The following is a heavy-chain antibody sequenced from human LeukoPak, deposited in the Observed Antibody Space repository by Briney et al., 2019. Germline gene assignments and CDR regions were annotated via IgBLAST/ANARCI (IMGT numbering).Heavy chain of an antibody. D-gene: IGHD6-13*01. CDR1: RFTFSSYS. J-gene: IGHJ4*02. CDR3: ARGGSSWYYFDY. CDR2: ISGSSSYK. Sequence: GGSLRLSCAASRFTFSSYSMNWVRQAPGKGLEWVSFISGSSSYKYYADSVKGRFTISRDNAKNSLYLQMNSLRAEDTAVYYCARGGSSWYYFDYWGQGTLVTVSS. V-gene: IGHV3-21*01.